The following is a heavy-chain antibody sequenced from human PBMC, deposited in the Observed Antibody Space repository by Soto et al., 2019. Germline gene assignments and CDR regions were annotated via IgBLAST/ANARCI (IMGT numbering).Heavy chain of an antibody. Sequence: SETLSLTCTVSGGSISSYYWSWIRQPPGKGLEWIGYIYYSGSTNYNPSLKSRVTISVDTSKNQFSLKLSSVTAADTAVYYCAREGRHGMDVWGQGTTVTVSS. J-gene: IGHJ6*02. CDR2: IYYSGST. V-gene: IGHV4-59*01. CDR1: GGSISSYY. CDR3: AREGRHGMDV.